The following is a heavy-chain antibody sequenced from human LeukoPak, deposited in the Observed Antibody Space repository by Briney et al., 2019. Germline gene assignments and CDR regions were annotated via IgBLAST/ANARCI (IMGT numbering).Heavy chain of an antibody. J-gene: IGHJ4*02. V-gene: IGHV4-59*01. CDR2: IYYSGST. CDR1: GGSISSYY. Sequence: SETLSLTCTVSGGSISSYYWSWIRQPPGKGLERIGYIYYSGSTNYNPSLKSRVTISVDTSKNQFSLKLSSVTAADTAVYYCARDSNYVLGYWGQGTLVTVSS. D-gene: IGHD4-11*01. CDR3: ARDSNYVLGY.